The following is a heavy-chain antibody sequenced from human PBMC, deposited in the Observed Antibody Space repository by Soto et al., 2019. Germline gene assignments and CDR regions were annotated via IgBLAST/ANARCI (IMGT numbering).Heavy chain of an antibody. V-gene: IGHV1-2*02. J-gene: IGHJ6*02. CDR1: GYTFTGYY. Sequence: ASVKVSCKASGYTFTGYYIHWVRQAPGQGLEWMGGIDPNGGGTNYAQNFQGSVTMTRDTSTSTAYMELRSLRSDDTAVYYCARELTVVVADSEYYYVMDVGSRGTTVIRSS. CDR3: ARELTVVVADSEYYYVMDV. D-gene: IGHD2-15*01. CDR2: IDPNGGGT.